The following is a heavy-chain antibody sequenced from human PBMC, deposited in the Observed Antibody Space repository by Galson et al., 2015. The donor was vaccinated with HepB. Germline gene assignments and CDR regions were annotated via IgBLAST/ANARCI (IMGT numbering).Heavy chain of an antibody. CDR3: AREDIVVVPAAFY. CDR2: IYYSGST. D-gene: IGHD2-2*01. CDR1: GGSISSSSYY. Sequence: QVQLQESGPGLVKPSETLSLTCTVSGGSISSSSYYWGWIRQPPGKGLEWIGSIYYSGSTYYNPSLKSRVTISVDTSKNQFSLKLSSVTAADTAVYYCAREDIVVVPAAFYWGQGTLVTVSS. V-gene: IGHV4-39*07. J-gene: IGHJ4*02.